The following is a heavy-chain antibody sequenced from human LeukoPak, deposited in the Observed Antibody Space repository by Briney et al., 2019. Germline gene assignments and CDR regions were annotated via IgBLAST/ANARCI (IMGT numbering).Heavy chain of an antibody. Sequence: VASVKVSCKAPGYTFTGYYMHWVRQAPGQGLEWMGWINPNSGGTNYAQKFQGRVTMTRDTSISTAYMELSRLRSDDTPVYYCAGWGEADYVWGSYRLPLDYWGQGTLVTVSS. CDR2: INPNSGGT. V-gene: IGHV1-2*02. D-gene: IGHD3-16*02. CDR1: GYTFTGYY. CDR3: AGWGEADYVWGSYRLPLDY. J-gene: IGHJ4*02.